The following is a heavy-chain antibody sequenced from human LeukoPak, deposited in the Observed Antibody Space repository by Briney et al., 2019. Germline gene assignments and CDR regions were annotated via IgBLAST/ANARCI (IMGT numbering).Heavy chain of an antibody. CDR1: GGSFSGYY. Sequence: SETLTLTCAAYGGSFSGYYWSWIRQPPGKGLEWIGEINHSGSTNYNPSLKSRVTISVDTSKNQFSLKLSSVTAADTAVYYCAGPRPTAYYDFWSGYFGHAFDIWGQGTMVTVSS. J-gene: IGHJ3*02. CDR3: AGPRPTAYYDFWSGYFGHAFDI. V-gene: IGHV4-34*01. D-gene: IGHD3-3*01. CDR2: INHSGST.